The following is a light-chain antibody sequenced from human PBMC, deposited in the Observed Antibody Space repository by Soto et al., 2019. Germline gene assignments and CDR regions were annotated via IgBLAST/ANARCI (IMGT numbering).Light chain of an antibody. CDR3: QQYYDAPIT. CDR1: QTILKRSDNKNY. V-gene: IGKV4-1*01. Sequence: DIVMTQSPDSLAVSLGERATINCKSSQTILKRSDNKNYLAWFQQRPGQPPNLLLYWASTRASGVTDRFSGSGSGTDFTLTISNLQAEDVAVYYCQQYYDAPITFGGGTKVEIK. J-gene: IGKJ4*01. CDR2: WAS.